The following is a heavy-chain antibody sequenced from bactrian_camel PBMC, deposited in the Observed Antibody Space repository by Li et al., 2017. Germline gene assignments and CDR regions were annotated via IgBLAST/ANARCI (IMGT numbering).Heavy chain of an antibody. J-gene: IGHJ4*01. D-gene: IGHD2*01. CDR3: VRGSVGGSWGNAY. Sequence: HVQLVESGGGSVQAGGSLRLSCVVSEYTVNKYCMGWFRQAPGKEREGVAGIDSDGTTDYADSVKGRFTISRDNAKNTLYLQLNSLQTEDTAVYYCVRGSVGGSWGNAYWGQGTQVTVS. CDR1: EYTVNKYC. CDR2: IDSDGTT. V-gene: IGHV3S6*01.